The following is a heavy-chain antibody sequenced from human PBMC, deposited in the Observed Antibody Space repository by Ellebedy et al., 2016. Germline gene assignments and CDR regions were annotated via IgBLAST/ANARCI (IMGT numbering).Heavy chain of an antibody. D-gene: IGHD6-19*01. CDR2: ISSSSSTR. V-gene: IGHV3-48*02. Sequence: GESLKISCAAPGFTFSSYSMNWVRQAPGKGLEWVSYISSSSSTRYYADSVKGLFTISRDNAKNSLYLQMNSLRDEDTAVYYCARVSGGWYREVFDYWGQGTLVTVSS. CDR3: ARVSGGWYREVFDY. CDR1: GFTFSSYS. J-gene: IGHJ4*02.